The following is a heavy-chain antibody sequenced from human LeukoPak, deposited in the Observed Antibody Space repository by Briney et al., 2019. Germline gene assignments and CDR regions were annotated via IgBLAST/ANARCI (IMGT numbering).Heavy chain of an antibody. Sequence: ASVKVSCKPSGYTFTSYGISWVRQAPGQGLEWMGWISGYNGNTHYAQKFQGRVTMTTDTSTSTAYMELRSLTSDDTAVYYCARDLSRDGYNPRYWGQGTLVTVSS. V-gene: IGHV1-18*01. CDR2: ISGYNGNT. J-gene: IGHJ4*02. D-gene: IGHD5-24*01. CDR3: ARDLSRDGYNPRY. CDR1: GYTFTSYG.